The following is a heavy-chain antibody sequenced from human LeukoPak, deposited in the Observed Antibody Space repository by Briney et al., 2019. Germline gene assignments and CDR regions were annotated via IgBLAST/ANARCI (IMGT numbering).Heavy chain of an antibody. J-gene: IGHJ5*02. D-gene: IGHD2-15*01. CDR3: ARSIGRDRYCSGGSCYLEWFDP. V-gene: IGHV5-51*01. CDR2: IYPGDSDT. Sequence: GESLKISCKGSGYSFTSYWIGWVRQMPGKGLEWMGIIYPGDSDTRYSPSFQGQVTISADKSISTAYLQWSSLKASDTAMYYCARSIGRDRYCSGGSCYLEWFDPWGQGTLVTVSS. CDR1: GYSFTSYW.